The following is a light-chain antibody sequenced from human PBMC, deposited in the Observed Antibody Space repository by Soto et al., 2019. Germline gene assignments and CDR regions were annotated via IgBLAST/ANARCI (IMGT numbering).Light chain of an antibody. V-gene: IGKV4-1*01. Sequence: DIVMTQSPDSLAVSLGERATINCKSSQSVLYSSNNKNYLAWYQQKPGQPPKLLIYWASTRESGVPDRFSGSGSGTDFTLTISSLQAEDVAVYYCQQYDSTRMYTFGQGTKLEIK. J-gene: IGKJ2*01. CDR3: QQYDSTRMYT. CDR2: WAS. CDR1: QSVLYSSNNKNY.